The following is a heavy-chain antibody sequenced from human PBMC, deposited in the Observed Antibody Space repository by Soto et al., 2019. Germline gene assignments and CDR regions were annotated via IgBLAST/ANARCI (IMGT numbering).Heavy chain of an antibody. Sequence: PGGSLRLSCAAAGFIFSSYGMHWVRQAPGKGLEWVAVMWYDGSNQYYADSVKGRFTISRDNSKNTLYLQMNSLRDEDTAVYYCARDDEGGSYCDLGYWGQGTLVTVSS. CDR3: ARDDEGGSYCDLGY. CDR2: MWYDGSNQ. CDR1: GFIFSSYG. J-gene: IGHJ4*02. D-gene: IGHD3-10*01. V-gene: IGHV3-30*19.